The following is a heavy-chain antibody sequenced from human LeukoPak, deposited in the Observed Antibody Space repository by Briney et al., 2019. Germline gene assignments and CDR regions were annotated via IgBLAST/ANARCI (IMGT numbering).Heavy chain of an antibody. V-gene: IGHV3-23*01. Sequence: QPGGSLRLSCAASGFTFSSYAMSWVRQAPGKGLEWVSAISGSGGSTYYADSVKGRFTISRDNSKNTLYLQMNSLRAEDTAVYYCAKDLENPMEGAALAVLDYWGQGTLVTVSS. CDR3: AKDLENPMEGAALAVLDY. J-gene: IGHJ4*02. CDR2: ISGSGGST. CDR1: GFTFSSYA. D-gene: IGHD1-26*01.